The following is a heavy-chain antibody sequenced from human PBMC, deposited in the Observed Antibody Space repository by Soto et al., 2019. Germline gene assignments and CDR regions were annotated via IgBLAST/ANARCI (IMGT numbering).Heavy chain of an antibody. J-gene: IGHJ4*02. V-gene: IGHV1-8*01. CDR2: MNPNSGNT. CDR3: SRCGNYGDFLGY. CDR1: GYTFTSYE. D-gene: IGHD4-17*01. Sequence: GASVKVSCKDSGYTFTSYEINWVRQATGQGLEWMGWMNPNSGNTGYAQKFQGRVTMTRNTSISTAYMELSSLRSEDTAVYYCSRCGNYGDFLGYCGQGSLVTVSS.